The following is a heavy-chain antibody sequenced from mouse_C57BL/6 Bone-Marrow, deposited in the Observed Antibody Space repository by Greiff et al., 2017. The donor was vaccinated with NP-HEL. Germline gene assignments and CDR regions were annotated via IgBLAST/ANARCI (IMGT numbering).Heavy chain of an antibody. V-gene: IGHV1-50*01. CDR2: IDPSDSYT. Sequence: VQLQQPGAELVKPGASVKLSCKASGYTFTSYWMQWVKQRPGQGLEWIGEIDPSDSYTNYNQKFKGKATLTVDTSSSTAYMQLSSLTSEDSAVYYCAGYDYPWFAYWGQGTLVTVSA. CDR3: AGYDYPWFAY. CDR1: GYTFTSYW. D-gene: IGHD2-4*01. J-gene: IGHJ3*01.